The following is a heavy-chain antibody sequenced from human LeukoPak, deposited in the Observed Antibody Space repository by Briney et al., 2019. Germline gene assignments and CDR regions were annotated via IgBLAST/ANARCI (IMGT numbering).Heavy chain of an antibody. D-gene: IGHD6-19*01. J-gene: IGHJ4*02. V-gene: IGHV3-7*01. CDR3: ASSRHGYSSGFDY. CDR1: GFTFSSHW. Sequence: GESLRLSCATSGFTFSSHWMSWVRQAPGRGLEWVANINKDGSEKKYVDSVKGRFTISRDNAKNSLYLQMNSLRAEDTAVYYCASSRHGYSSGFDYWGQGTLVTVSS. CDR2: INKDGSEK.